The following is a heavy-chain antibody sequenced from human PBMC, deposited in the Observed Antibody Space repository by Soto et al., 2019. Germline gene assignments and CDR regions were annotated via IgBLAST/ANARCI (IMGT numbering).Heavy chain of an antibody. CDR2: IYPGDSDT. D-gene: IGHD3-9*01. J-gene: IGHJ4*02. Sequence: HGESLKISCKGSGYRFTSYWIGWVRQMPGKGLEWMGIIYPGDSDTRYSPSFQGQVTISADKSISTAYLQWSSLKASDTAMYYCARHPDPLRYFDWLLLDYWGQGTLVTVSS. CDR3: ARHPDPLRYFDWLLLDY. V-gene: IGHV5-51*01. CDR1: GYRFTSYW.